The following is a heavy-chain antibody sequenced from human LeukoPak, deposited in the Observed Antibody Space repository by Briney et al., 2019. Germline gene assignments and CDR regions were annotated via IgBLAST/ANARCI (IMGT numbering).Heavy chain of an antibody. CDR3: AKDVRVGGGGMDV. CDR1: GFTFSKYA. J-gene: IGHJ6*02. D-gene: IGHD1-26*01. V-gene: IGHV3-23*01. Sequence: GGSLRLSCAASGFTFSKYAMTWVRQAPGKGLEWVSLISSSGGNTYYADSVKGRFTISRDNFKNTLSLQVNSLRAEDTAVYYCAKDVRVGGGGMDVWGQGTPVTV. CDR2: ISSSGGNT.